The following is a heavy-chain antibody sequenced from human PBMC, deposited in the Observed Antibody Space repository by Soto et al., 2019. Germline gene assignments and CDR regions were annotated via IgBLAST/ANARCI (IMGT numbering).Heavy chain of an antibody. CDR1: GGSISSGGYS. CDR2: IYHSGST. D-gene: IGHD3-3*01. V-gene: IGHV4-30-2*01. J-gene: IGHJ6*02. Sequence: QLQLQESGSGLVKPSQTLSLTCAVSGGSISSGGYSWSWIRQPPGKGLEWIGYIYHSGSTYYNPSLKSRVTISVDRSKNQFSLKLSSVTAADTAVYYCASSLDYDLLGMDVWGQGTTVTVSS. CDR3: ASSLDYDLLGMDV.